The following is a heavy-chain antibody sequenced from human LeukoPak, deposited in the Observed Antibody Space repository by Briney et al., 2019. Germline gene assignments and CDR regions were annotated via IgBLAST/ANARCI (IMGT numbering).Heavy chain of an antibody. CDR3: AREGQWLDS. V-gene: IGHV3-64*01. D-gene: IGHD6-19*01. CDR2: INSNGDST. CDR1: GFIFSSHA. J-gene: IGHJ5*01. Sequence: GGSLRLSCAATGFIFSSHAMHWVRQAPGKGLEYVSAINSNGDSTYHAHSVKGRLTISRDNSKNSLYLQMGSLRAEDMAVYYCAREGQWLDSWGLGTLVTVSS.